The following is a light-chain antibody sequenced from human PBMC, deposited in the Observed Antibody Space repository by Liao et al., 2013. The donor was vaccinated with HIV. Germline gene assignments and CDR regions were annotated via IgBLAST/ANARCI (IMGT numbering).Light chain of an antibody. CDR1: KLGDKF. Sequence: SYEMRQPPSVSVSPGQTASIACSGNKLGDKFTSWYQQKPGRSPVVVIYQHTKRPSGIPERFSGSNSGNTATLTISGTQAMDEADYYCQAWDSTLYVFGTGTKVTVL. V-gene: IGLV3-1*01. J-gene: IGLJ1*01. CDR3: QAWDSTLYV. CDR2: QHT.